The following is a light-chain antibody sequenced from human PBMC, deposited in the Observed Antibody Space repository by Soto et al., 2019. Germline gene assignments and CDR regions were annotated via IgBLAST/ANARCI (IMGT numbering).Light chain of an antibody. CDR1: TGAVTSAYY. CDR2: STA. CDR3: LLYYGGVWV. Sequence: QAVVTQEPSLTVSPGGTDTLTCASSTGAVTSAYYPNWFQQKPGQAPRALIYSTANKYSWTPARFSGSLIGGKPALTLSGVQPEDEAEYYCLLYYGGVWVFGGGTKLTVL. V-gene: IGLV7-43*01. J-gene: IGLJ3*02.